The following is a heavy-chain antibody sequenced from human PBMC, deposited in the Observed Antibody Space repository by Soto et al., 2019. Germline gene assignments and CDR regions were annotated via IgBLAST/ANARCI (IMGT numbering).Heavy chain of an antibody. Sequence: QITLNESGPTPVKPRQTLTLTCTFSGFSLTTSGVGVGWIRQSPGKAPEWLALIYWDDDKRYSASRKSRLTITKDTSKNQVVLTMADLVPADTATYYCAHRVLRTVFGLVTTTAIYFDFWGQGTPVAVSS. D-gene: IGHD3-3*01. CDR1: GFSLTTSGVG. V-gene: IGHV2-5*02. J-gene: IGHJ4*02. CDR2: IYWDDDK. CDR3: AHRVLRTVFGLVTTTAIYFDF.